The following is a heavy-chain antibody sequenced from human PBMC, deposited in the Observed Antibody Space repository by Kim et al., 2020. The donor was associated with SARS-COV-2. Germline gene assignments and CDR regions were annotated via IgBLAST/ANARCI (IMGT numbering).Heavy chain of an antibody. J-gene: IGHJ3*02. CDR1: GFTFSSYA. Sequence: GGSLRLSCAASGFTFSSYAMSWVRQAPGKGLEWVSAISGSGGSTYYADSVKGRFTISRDNSKNTLYLQMNSLRAEDTAVYYCAKDCGDIVVVPAASAFDIWGQGTMVTVSS. V-gene: IGHV3-23*01. CDR3: AKDCGDIVVVPAASAFDI. D-gene: IGHD2-2*01. CDR2: ISGSGGST.